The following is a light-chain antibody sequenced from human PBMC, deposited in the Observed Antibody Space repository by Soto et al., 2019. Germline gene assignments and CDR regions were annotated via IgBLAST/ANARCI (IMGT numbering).Light chain of an antibody. J-gene: IGKJ1*01. CDR2: GAS. CDR1: QSVSIN. V-gene: IGKV3-15*01. CDR3: QHYHNWPPWT. Sequence: EIVMTQSPATLSVSPGERATLSCRASQSVSINLAWYQQKPGQAPRLLIYGASTRATGIPARFSGSGSGTEFTLIISSLQSEDFAVYYCQHYHNWPPWTFGQGTKVEIK.